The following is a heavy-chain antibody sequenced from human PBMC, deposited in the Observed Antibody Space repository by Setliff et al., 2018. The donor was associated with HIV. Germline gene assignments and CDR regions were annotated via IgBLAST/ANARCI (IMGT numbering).Heavy chain of an antibody. CDR1: GFVLSNYW. J-gene: IGHJ3*02. CDR3: AKASSAWEPYGGNDVFDI. Sequence: HLGGSLRLSCAASGFVLSNYWMHWVRQSTGKGLEWVSRIKGDGSVTDYADWARGRFTISRDNAKNTMYLQMNSLRAEDTAMYYCAKASSAWEPYGGNDVFDIWGQGTMVTVSS. D-gene: IGHD6-19*01. V-gene: IGHV3-74*01. CDR2: IKGDGSVT.